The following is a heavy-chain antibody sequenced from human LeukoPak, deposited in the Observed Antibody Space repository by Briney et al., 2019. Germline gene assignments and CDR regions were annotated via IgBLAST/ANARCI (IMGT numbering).Heavy chain of an antibody. V-gene: IGHV4-34*01. J-gene: IGHJ6*01. Sequence: PSETLSLTCAVYGGSLRVYYSSCSCQPPGERLGWSGEIKHSGGTTYNPSLKSRAIISVDTSKSPFSLKLSSVTAAETAVYYCAREYYGMDVWGKGTTVTVSS. CDR2: IKHSGGT. CDR1: GGSLRVYY. CDR3: AREYYGMDV.